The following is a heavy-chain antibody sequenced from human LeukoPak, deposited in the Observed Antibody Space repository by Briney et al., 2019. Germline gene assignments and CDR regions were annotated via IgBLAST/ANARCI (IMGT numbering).Heavy chain of an antibody. CDR1: GGSISSYY. Sequence: SETLSLTCTVSGGSISSYYWSWMRQSPGKGLEWIGYIYYSGSTNYNPSLKSRVTISLDTFKNQFSLQLSSVTAADTAVYYCASTDWNYARGGQGILVTVS. J-gene: IGHJ4*02. CDR3: ASTDWNYAR. CDR2: IYYSGST. V-gene: IGHV4-59*08. D-gene: IGHD1-7*01.